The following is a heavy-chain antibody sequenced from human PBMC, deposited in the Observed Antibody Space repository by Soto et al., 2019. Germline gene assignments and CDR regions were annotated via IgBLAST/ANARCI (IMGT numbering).Heavy chain of an antibody. CDR2: INAGNGNT. Sequence: QVQLVQSGAEVKKPGASVKVSCKASGYTFTTYAMHWVRQAPGQRLEWMGWINAGNGNTKYSQKFQGRVTITRDTSASKAYMERSSLRSEDTAVYYCARAPSWYNFDYWGQGTLVTVSS. CDR1: GYTFTTYA. CDR3: ARAPSWYNFDY. J-gene: IGHJ4*02. V-gene: IGHV1-3*01. D-gene: IGHD6-13*01.